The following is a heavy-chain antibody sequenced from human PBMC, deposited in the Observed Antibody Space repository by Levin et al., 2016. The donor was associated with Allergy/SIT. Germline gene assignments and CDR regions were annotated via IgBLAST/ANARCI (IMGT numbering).Heavy chain of an antibody. V-gene: IGHV1-69*01. CDR2: IIPIFGTA. D-gene: IGHD1-26*01. Sequence: WVRQAPGQGLEWMGGIIPIFGTANYAQKFQGRVTITADESTSTAYMELSSLRSEDTAVYYCAREGLEGATRSLVYGMDVWGQGITVTVSS. J-gene: IGHJ6*02. CDR3: AREGLEGATRSLVYGMDV.